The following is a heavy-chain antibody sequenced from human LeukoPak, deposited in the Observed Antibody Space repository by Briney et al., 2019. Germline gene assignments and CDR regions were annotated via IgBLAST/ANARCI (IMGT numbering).Heavy chain of an antibody. J-gene: IGHJ4*02. CDR1: GYTFTGYW. D-gene: IGHD5-18*01. V-gene: IGHV1-46*01. CDR2: ISPSGGST. CDR3: ASGEIGYSYADY. Sequence: GASVKLSCKAFGYTFTGYWMHWVRQAPGQGPEWMGVISPSGGSTIYAQKFKGRVTLTRDMSTSTDYLELSSLRSEDTGVYFCASGEIGYSYADYWGQGTLVTVSS.